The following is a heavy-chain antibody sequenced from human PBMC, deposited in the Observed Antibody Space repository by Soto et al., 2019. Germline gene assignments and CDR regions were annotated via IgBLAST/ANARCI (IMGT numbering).Heavy chain of an antibody. CDR3: AGDGGGSSGYFPGY. V-gene: IGHV3-30-3*01. J-gene: IGHJ4*02. Sequence: QVQLVESGGGVVQPGRSLRLSCAASGFTFSSYAMHWVRQAPGKGLEWVAVISYDGSNKYYADSVKGRFTISRDNSKNTLYLQMNSLRAEDTAVYYCAGDGGGSSGYFPGYWGQGTLVTVSS. CDR2: ISYDGSNK. CDR1: GFTFSSYA. D-gene: IGHD3-22*01.